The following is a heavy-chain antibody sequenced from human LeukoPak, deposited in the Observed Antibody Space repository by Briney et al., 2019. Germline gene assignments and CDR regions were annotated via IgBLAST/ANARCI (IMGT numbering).Heavy chain of an antibody. V-gene: IGHV4-34*01. D-gene: IGHD3-10*01. CDR2: INHSGST. CDR3: ARGPSTMVRGVIPTWFDP. Sequence: SETLSLTCAVYGGSFSGYYWSWIRQPPGKGLEWIGEINHSGSTNYNPSLKSRVTISVDTSKNQFSLKLSSVTAADTAVYYCARGPSTMVRGVIPTWFDPWGQGTLVTVSS. J-gene: IGHJ5*02. CDR1: GGSFSGYY.